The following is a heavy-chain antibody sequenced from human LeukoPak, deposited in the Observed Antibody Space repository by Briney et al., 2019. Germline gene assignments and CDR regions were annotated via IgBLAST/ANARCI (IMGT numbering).Heavy chain of an antibody. CDR3: ARAKILTGYYVAAADT. CDR1: AYTFTSYG. D-gene: IGHD3-9*01. CDR2: ISAYKGDT. V-gene: IGHV1-18*01. J-gene: IGHJ5*02. Sequence: ASVKVSCKASAYTFTSYGLIWVRQAPGQGLEWMGWISAYKGDTKYAQNLQDRVTMTIDTSTSTAYMELRSLRSDDTAVYYCARAKILTGYYVAAADTWGQGTLVTVSS.